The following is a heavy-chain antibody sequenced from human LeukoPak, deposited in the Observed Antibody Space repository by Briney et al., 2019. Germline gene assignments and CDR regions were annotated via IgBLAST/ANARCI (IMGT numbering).Heavy chain of an antibody. CDR3: ARDLVVVVPAGDEEYNWFDP. Sequence: SETLSLTCTVSGGSISRYYWSWIRQPAGKGLEWIGRIYTSGSTNYNPSLKSRVTMSVDTSKNQFSLKLSSVTAADTAVYYCARDLVVVVPAGDEEYNWFDPWGQGTLVIVSS. J-gene: IGHJ5*02. D-gene: IGHD2-2*01. V-gene: IGHV4-4*07. CDR1: GGSISRYY. CDR2: IYTSGST.